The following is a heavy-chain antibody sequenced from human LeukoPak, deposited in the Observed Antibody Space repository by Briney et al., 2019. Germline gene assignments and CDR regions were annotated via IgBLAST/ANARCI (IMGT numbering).Heavy chain of an antibody. V-gene: IGHV1-69*05. CDR1: GGTFSSYA. CDR3: ARDSGSSWYRNGGYYFDY. D-gene: IGHD6-13*01. J-gene: IGHJ4*02. Sequence: ASVKVSCKASGGTFSSYAISWVRQAPGQGLEWMGRIIPIFGTANYAQKFQGRVTITTDESTSTAYMELSSLRSEDTAVYHCARDSGSSWYRNGGYYFDYWGQGTLVTVSS. CDR2: IIPIFGTA.